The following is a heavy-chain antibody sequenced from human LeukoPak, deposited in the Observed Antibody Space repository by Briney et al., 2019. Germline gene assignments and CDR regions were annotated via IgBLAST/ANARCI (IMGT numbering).Heavy chain of an antibody. J-gene: IGHJ4*02. CDR1: GFTFSCCA. Sequence: GGSLRLSCAASGFTFSCCAMHWVRQAPGKGLEWVTVISYHARDQFYADSVKGRFTVSRDNSRNTLYLQMNSLRAEDSAVYYCAAQPCINGICYLDYWGQGTLVTVSS. CDR3: AAQPCINGICYLDY. CDR2: ISYHARDQ. V-gene: IGHV3-30*04. D-gene: IGHD2-8*01.